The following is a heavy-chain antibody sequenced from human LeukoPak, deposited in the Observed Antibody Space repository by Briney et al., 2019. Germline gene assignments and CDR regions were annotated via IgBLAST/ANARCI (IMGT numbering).Heavy chain of an antibody. V-gene: IGHV3-66*01. J-gene: IGHJ4*02. CDR2: IFSGGST. D-gene: IGHD4-17*01. CDR1: GFTFSNYF. CDR3: VRGKSGDYDY. Sequence: GRSLRLSCAASGFTFSNYFMHWVRQAPGKGLEWVSVIFSGGSTYYADSVKGRFTISRDNAKNTLYLQMNSLRAEDTAVYYCVRGKSGDYDYWGQGTLVTVSS.